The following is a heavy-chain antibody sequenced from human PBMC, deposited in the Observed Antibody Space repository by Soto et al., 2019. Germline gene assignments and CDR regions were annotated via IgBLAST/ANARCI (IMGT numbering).Heavy chain of an antibody. CDR3: AKDYRLTGDRHWSRDAFDI. CDR1: GFTFSSYA. V-gene: IGHV3-23*01. Sequence: GGSLRLSCAASGFTFSSYAMSWVRQAPGKGLEWVSAISGSGGSTYYADSVKGRFTISRDNSKNTLYLQMNSLRAEDTAVYYCAKDYRLTGDRHWSRDAFDIWGQGTMVTVSS. D-gene: IGHD7-27*01. J-gene: IGHJ3*02. CDR2: ISGSGGST.